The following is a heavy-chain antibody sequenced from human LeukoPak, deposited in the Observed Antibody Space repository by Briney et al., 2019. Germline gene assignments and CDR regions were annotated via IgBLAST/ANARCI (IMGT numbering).Heavy chain of an antibody. V-gene: IGHV3-48*03. D-gene: IGHD1-7*01. CDR3: AGELELYNWFDP. Sequence: GGSLRPSCATSGFTFSSYEMNWVRQAPGKGLEWVSYISGSGSTIYYADSVKGRFTISRDKAKNSLYLQMNSLRAEDTAVYYCAGELELYNWFDPWGQGTLVTVSS. CDR2: ISGSGSTI. CDR1: GFTFSSYE. J-gene: IGHJ5*02.